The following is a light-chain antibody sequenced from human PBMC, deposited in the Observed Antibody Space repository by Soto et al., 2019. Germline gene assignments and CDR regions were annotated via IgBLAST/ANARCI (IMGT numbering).Light chain of an antibody. V-gene: IGKV3-20*01. Sequence: EIVLTQSPGTLSLSPGERATLSCGASQSVSSNYLAWYQQRPGQAPRLLISGASTRAAGVPDRFSGSGSGTEFTLTINRLEPEDFAVYYCQQYGSSPPYTFGQGTKLEIK. CDR2: GAS. CDR3: QQYGSSPPYT. J-gene: IGKJ2*01. CDR1: QSVSSNY.